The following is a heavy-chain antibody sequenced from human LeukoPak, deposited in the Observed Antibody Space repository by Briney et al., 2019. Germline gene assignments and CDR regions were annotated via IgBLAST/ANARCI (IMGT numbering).Heavy chain of an antibody. J-gene: IGHJ4*02. Sequence: ASVKVSCKVSGYTLSELSMHWVRQSPGKGLEWMGGFDVAETDTIYAQKFQGRVTMTEDTSTDTAYMELNSLSSEDTAVYYCATIRGRLGYCSSTSCYSGFDYWGQGTLVTVSS. CDR2: FDVAETDT. CDR1: GYTLSELS. D-gene: IGHD2-2*02. V-gene: IGHV1-24*01. CDR3: ATIRGRLGYCSSTSCYSGFDY.